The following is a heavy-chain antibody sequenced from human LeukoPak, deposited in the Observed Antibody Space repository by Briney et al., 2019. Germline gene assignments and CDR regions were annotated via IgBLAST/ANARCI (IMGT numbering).Heavy chain of an antibody. J-gene: IGHJ4*02. CDR2: INWNGGST. CDR3: ARRYCSGGSCYGAAGPVDY. CDR1: GFTFDDYG. Sequence: PGGSLRLSCAASGFTFDDYGMSWVRQAPGKGLEWVSGINWNGGSTGYADSVKGRFTISRDNAKTSLYLQMNSLRAEDTALYHCARRYCSGGSCYGAAGPVDYWGQGTLVTVSS. D-gene: IGHD2-15*01. V-gene: IGHV3-20*01.